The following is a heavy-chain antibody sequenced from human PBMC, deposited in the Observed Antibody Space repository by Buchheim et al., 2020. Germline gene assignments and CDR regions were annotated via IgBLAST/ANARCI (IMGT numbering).Heavy chain of an antibody. J-gene: IGHJ4*02. CDR2: IYYSGST. CDR3: ARQMGSDYGGKRPGGFDY. Sequence: QVQLQESGPGLVKPSETLSLTCTVSGGSISSYYWSWIRQPPGKGLEWIGYIYYSGSTNYNPSLKSRVTISVDTSKNQFSLKLSSVTAADTAVYYCARQMGSDYGGKRPGGFDYWGQGTL. D-gene: IGHD4-23*01. CDR1: GGSISSYY. V-gene: IGHV4-59*08.